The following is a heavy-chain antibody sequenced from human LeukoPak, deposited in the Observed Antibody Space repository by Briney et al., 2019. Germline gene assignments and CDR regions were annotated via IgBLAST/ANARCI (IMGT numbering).Heavy chain of an antibody. CDR2: ISGSGGGT. Sequence: GGSLRLSCAASGFTFSSYAMSWGRQAPGKGLEGGSAISGSGGGTYYADSVKGRFTISRDNSKNTLYLQMNSLRAEDTAVYYCAKSRQWLVPLDYWGQGTLVTVSS. CDR1: GFTFSSYA. J-gene: IGHJ4*02. D-gene: IGHD6-19*01. CDR3: AKSRQWLVPLDY. V-gene: IGHV3-23*01.